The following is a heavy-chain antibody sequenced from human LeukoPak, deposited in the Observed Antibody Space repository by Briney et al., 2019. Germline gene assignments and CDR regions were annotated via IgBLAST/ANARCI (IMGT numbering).Heavy chain of an antibody. CDR3: PRYSGSDMGFDY. CDR1: GRTFSTHG. CDR2: IIPIFGTI. J-gene: IGHJ4*02. Sequence: SVKVSCKASGRTFSTHGITWVRQAPGQGLEWMGNIIPIFGTIEYGPSFEGRVRITTDESTSPAYMELNSLRSEHTAVYYCPRYSGSDMGFDYWGLGTLVTVSS. V-gene: IGHV1-69*05. D-gene: IGHD1-26*01.